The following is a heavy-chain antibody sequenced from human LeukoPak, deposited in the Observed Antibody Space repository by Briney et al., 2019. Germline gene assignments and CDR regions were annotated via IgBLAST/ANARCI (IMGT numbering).Heavy chain of an antibody. Sequence: ASVTVSCTASGYTFTSYGISWVRQAPGQGLEWMGWISAYNGNTNYAQKLQGRVTMTTDTSTSTAYMELRSLRSDDTAVYYCASHCSSTSCYDNWGQGTLVTVSS. CDR2: ISAYNGNT. J-gene: IGHJ4*02. CDR3: ASHCSSTSCYDN. V-gene: IGHV1-18*01. CDR1: GYTFTSYG. D-gene: IGHD2-2*01.